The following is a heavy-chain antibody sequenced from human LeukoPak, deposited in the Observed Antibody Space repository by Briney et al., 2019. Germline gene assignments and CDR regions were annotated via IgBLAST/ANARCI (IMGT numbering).Heavy chain of an antibody. V-gene: IGHV3-53*05. CDR3: AKDIGSYYDY. CDR1: GFTVSSNS. CDR2: IYSGGNT. D-gene: IGHD3-10*01. Sequence: GGSLRLSCTVSGFTVSSNSWSWVRQAPGKGLEWVSFIYSGGNTHYSDSVTGRFTISRDNSKNTLYLEMNSLRAEDAAVYYCAKDIGSYYDYWGQGILVTVSS. J-gene: IGHJ4*02.